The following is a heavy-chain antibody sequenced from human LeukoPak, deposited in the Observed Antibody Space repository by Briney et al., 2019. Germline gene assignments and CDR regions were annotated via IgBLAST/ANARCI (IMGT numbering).Heavy chain of an antibody. D-gene: IGHD1-26*01. Sequence: SDTLSLTCTVSGGSISSSSYYWGWIRQPPGNGLEWIGSIYYSGSTYYNPSLKSRVTISVDTSKNQFSLKLSSVTAADTAVYYCARTSGSYRHFGYWGQGTLVTVSS. V-gene: IGHV4-39*01. CDR3: ARTSGSYRHFGY. CDR1: GGSISSSSYY. CDR2: IYYSGST. J-gene: IGHJ4*02.